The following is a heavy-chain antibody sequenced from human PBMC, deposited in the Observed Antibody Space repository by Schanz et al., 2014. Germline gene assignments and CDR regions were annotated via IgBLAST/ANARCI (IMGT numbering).Heavy chain of an antibody. CDR1: GGSISTYY. Sequence: QVQLQESGPGLVKPSETLSLTCTVSGGSISTYYWSWIRQPAGKGLEWIGYIHQSGGTNYNPSLKIRVPILVDTPKTQFSLRLPSLTAADTAVYYCAKFLYDDPSWGQGTLVTVSS. CDR3: AKFLYDDPS. J-gene: IGHJ5*02. V-gene: IGHV4-59*08. D-gene: IGHD3-3*01. CDR2: IHQSGGT.